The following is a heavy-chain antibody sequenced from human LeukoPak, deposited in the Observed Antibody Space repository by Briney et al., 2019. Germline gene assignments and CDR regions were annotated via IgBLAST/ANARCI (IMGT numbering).Heavy chain of an antibody. CDR1: GGSISSYY. CDR2: IYYSGST. CDR3: ARHATGIAARALDY. Sequence: HPSETLSLTCTVSGGSISSYYWSWIRQPPGKGLEWIGYIYYSGSTNYNPSLKSRVTISVDTSKNQFSLKLSSVTAADTAVYYCARHATGIAARALDYWGQGTLVTVSS. J-gene: IGHJ4*02. D-gene: IGHD6-6*01. V-gene: IGHV4-59*01.